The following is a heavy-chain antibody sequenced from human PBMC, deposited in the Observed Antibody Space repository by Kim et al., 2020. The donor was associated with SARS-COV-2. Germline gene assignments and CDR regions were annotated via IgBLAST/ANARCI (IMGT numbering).Heavy chain of an antibody. CDR2: IYYSGST. D-gene: IGHD6-19*01. CDR1: GGSISSYY. V-gene: IGHV4-59*01. CDR3: ARDVTSSGWSSWFDP. J-gene: IGHJ5*02. Sequence: SETLSLTCTVSGGSISSYYWSWIRQPPGKGLEWIGYIYYSGSTNYNPSLKSRVTISVDTSKNQFSLKLSSVTAADTAVYYCARDVTSSGWSSWFDPWGQGTLVTVSS.